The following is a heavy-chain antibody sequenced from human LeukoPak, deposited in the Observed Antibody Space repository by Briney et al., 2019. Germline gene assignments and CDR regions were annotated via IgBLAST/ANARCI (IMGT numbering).Heavy chain of an antibody. Sequence: GGSLRLSCSASGFTFSSYAMHWVRQAPGKGLEYASAISSNGGSTYYADSVKGRFTISRDNSKNTLYLQMSSLRAEDTAVYYCVKDPRVAGASGDYRGQGTLVTVSS. J-gene: IGHJ4*02. CDR1: GFTFSSYA. CDR2: ISSNGGST. D-gene: IGHD6-19*01. V-gene: IGHV3-64D*06. CDR3: VKDPRVAGASGDY.